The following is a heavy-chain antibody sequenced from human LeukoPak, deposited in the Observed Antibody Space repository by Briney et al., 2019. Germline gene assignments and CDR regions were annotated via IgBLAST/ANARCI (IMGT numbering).Heavy chain of an antibody. D-gene: IGHD5-18*01. Sequence: PSQTLSLTCTVSGGSISSGDYYWSWIRQPPGKGLEWIGYIYYSGSTYYNPSLKSRVTISVDTSKNQFSLKLSSVTAADTAVYYCARAGTWIQTYYFDYWGQGTLVTVSS. CDR1: GGSISSGDYY. CDR2: IYYSGST. CDR3: ARAGTWIQTYYFDY. V-gene: IGHV4-30-4*01. J-gene: IGHJ4*02.